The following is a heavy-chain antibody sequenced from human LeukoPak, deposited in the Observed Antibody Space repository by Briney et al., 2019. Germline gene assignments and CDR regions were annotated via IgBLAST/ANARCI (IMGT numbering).Heavy chain of an antibody. D-gene: IGHD2-8*01. CDR3: ASPAGVYAIQHPLDY. CDR2: ISSSGTYI. CDR1: GFTFGSYT. Sequence: PGGSLRLSCAASGFTFGSYTIHWVRWAPGKGLEWVSSISSSGTYIFYADSVKGRFTISRDNAKNSLYLQMNSLRAEDTAVYYCASPAGVYAIQHPLDYWGQGTLVTVSS. V-gene: IGHV3-21*01. J-gene: IGHJ4*02.